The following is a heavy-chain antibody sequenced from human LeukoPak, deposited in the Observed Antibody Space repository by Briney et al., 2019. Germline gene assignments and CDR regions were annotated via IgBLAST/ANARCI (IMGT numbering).Heavy chain of an antibody. CDR2: ISGSGGST. J-gene: IGHJ4*02. V-gene: IGHV3-23*01. D-gene: IGHD6-19*01. Sequence: GGSLRLSCAASGFTFSSYAMSWVRQAPGKGLEWVSAISGSGGSTYYAGSVKGRFTISRDNSKNTLYLQMNSLRAEDTAVYYCAVGAVAGHHKFYEFDYWGQGTLVTVSS. CDR3: AVGAVAGHHKFYEFDY. CDR1: GFTFSSYA.